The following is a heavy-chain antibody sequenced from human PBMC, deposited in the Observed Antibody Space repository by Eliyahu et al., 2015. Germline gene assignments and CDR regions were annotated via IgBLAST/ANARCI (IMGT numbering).Heavy chain of an antibody. CDR1: GFTFGEYD. V-gene: IGHV3-49*04. Sequence: EVQLVESGGDLVQPGRSLRXXCTASGFTFGEYDMSWVXQAPGKGVEWVSSIRTRAYGGTTEYAASVEGRFTISRDDSKNIAYLQXNSLRTEDTAIYYCGRWRNTANLGLWGQGTLVTVSS. D-gene: IGHD1-14*01. CDR2: IRTRAYGGTT. CDR3: GRWRNTANLGL. J-gene: IGHJ4*02.